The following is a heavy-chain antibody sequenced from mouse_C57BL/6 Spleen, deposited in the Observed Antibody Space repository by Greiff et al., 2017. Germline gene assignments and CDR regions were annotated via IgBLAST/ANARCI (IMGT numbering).Heavy chain of an antibody. CDR2: ISYSGST. D-gene: IGHD2-3*01. CDR1: GYSITSGYD. J-gene: IGHJ2*01. CDR3: ARGDGYLYYFDY. V-gene: IGHV3-1*01. Sequence: EVQLQQSGPGMVKPSQSLSLTCTVTGYSITSGYDWHWIRHFPGNKLEWMGYISYSGSTNYNPSLKSRISITHDTSKNHFFLKLNSVTTEDTATYYCARGDGYLYYFDYWGQGTTLTVSS.